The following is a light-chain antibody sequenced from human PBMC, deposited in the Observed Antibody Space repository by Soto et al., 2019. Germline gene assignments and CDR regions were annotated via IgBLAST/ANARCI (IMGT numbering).Light chain of an antibody. CDR1: QNVNNSY. CDR2: GAS. Sequence: EIVLTQSPGTLSLSAGERATLSYRASQNVNNSYLTWYQQKLGQAPRLLIHGASRRATGIPDRFSGSGSGTDFTLTISRLEPEDFAVYYCQQYGSSPYTFGQGTKVEIK. J-gene: IGKJ2*01. CDR3: QQYGSSPYT. V-gene: IGKV3-20*01.